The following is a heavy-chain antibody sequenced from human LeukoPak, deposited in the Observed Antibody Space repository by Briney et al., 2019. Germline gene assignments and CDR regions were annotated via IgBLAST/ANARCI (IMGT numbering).Heavy chain of an antibody. CDR1: GGTFSSYA. D-gene: IGHD2-15*01. V-gene: IGHV1-69*04. CDR2: IIPILGIA. J-gene: IGHJ6*03. CDR3: ARGSTESGGSALYYYYYMDV. Sequence: ASVTVSCTASGGTFSSYAISWVRQAPGQGLEWMGRIIPILGIANYAQTSQRRVTITADKSTSTAYMELSSLRSEDTAVYYCARGSTESGGSALYYYYYMDVWGKGTTVTVSS.